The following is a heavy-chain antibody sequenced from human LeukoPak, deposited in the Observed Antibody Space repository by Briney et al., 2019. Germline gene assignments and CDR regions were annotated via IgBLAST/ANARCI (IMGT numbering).Heavy chain of an antibody. CDR2: IRGDGGST. CDR1: GFTFDDYA. V-gene: IGHV3-43*02. Sequence: GGSLRLSCAASGFTFDDYAMHWVRQAPGKGLEWVSLIRGDGGSTYYADSVKGRFTISRDNSKSSLYLQMNSLRTEDTALYYCAKSMAARLHWFDPWGQGTLVTVSS. D-gene: IGHD6-6*01. CDR3: AKSMAARLHWFDP. J-gene: IGHJ5*02.